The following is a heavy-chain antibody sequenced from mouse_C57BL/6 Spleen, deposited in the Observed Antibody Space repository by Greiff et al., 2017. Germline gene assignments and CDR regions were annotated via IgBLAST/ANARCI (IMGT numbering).Heavy chain of an antibody. Sequence: QVHVKQPGAELVKPGASVKLSCKASGYTFTSYWMQWVKQRPGQGLEWIGEIDPSDSYTNYNQKFKGKATLTVDTSSSTAYMQLSSLTSEDSAVYYCARGRIYYDPDYWGQGTTLTVSS. CDR2: IDPSDSYT. J-gene: IGHJ2*01. V-gene: IGHV1-50*01. CDR3: ARGRIYYDPDY. CDR1: GYTFTSYW. D-gene: IGHD2-4*01.